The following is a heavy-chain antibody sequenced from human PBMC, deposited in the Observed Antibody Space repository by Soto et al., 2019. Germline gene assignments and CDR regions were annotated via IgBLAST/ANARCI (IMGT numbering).Heavy chain of an antibody. CDR3: ARARRRDIAARVFNWFDP. CDR2: INHSGST. CDR1: GGSFSGYY. D-gene: IGHD6-6*01. J-gene: IGHJ5*02. Sequence: SETLSLTCAVYGGSFSGYYWSWIRQPPGKGLEWIGEINHSGSTNYNPSLKSRVTISVDTSKNQFSLKLSSVTAADTAVYYCARARRRDIAARVFNWFDPWGQGTLVTVSS. V-gene: IGHV4-34*01.